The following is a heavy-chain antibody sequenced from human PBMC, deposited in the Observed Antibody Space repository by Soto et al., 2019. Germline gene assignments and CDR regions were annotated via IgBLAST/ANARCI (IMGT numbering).Heavy chain of an antibody. Sequence: GGSLRLSCAASGFTFSSYGMHWVRQAPGKGLEGVAVISYDGSNKYYADSVKGRFTISRDNAKNSLYLQMNSLRAEDTAVYYCARGYHYYDSSGYDKWDAFDIWGQGTMVTVSS. CDR3: ARGYHYYDSSGYDKWDAFDI. J-gene: IGHJ3*02. V-gene: IGHV3-30*03. CDR2: ISYDGSNK. D-gene: IGHD3-22*01. CDR1: GFTFSSYG.